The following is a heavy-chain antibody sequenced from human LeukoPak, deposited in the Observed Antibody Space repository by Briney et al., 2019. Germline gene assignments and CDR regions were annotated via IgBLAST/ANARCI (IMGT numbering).Heavy chain of an antibody. D-gene: IGHD4-23*01. J-gene: IGHJ2*01. CDR3: AKNSGMRSGDWYFDL. V-gene: IGHV3-23*01. CDR1: GFTFSSYA. CDR2: ITNTRGAA. Sequence: GGSLRLSCAASGFTFSSYAMSWVRQAPGKGLVWVSTITNTRGAAYYADFVKGRSTISRDNSKITLYLQMNSLRAEDTAVYYCAKNSGMRSGDWYFDLWGRGTLVTVSS.